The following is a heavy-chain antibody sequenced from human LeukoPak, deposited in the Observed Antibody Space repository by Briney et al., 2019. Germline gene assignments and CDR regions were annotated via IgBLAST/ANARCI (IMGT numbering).Heavy chain of an antibody. CDR1: GFTFSSYG. CDR3: ARGYSSNFDY. Sequence: GGSLRLSCAASGFTFSSYGMNWVRQAPGKGLEWVSFISSSGSTIYYSDSMKGRFTISRDNAKNSLYLQMNSLRAEDTAVYYCARGYSSNFDYWGQGTLVTVSS. V-gene: IGHV3-48*04. D-gene: IGHD6-13*01. CDR2: ISSSGSTI. J-gene: IGHJ4*02.